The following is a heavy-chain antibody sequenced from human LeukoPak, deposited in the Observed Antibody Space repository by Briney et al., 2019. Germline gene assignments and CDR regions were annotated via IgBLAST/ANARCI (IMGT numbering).Heavy chain of an antibody. CDR1: GYTFTGYY. CDR3: ARAGGDYYEDLADF. J-gene: IGHJ4*02. Sequence: ASVKVSCKASGYTFTGYYMHWVRQAPGQGLEWMGWINPNSGGTNYAQKFQGRVTMTRDTSISTAYMELSRLRSDDTAVYYCARAGGDYYEDLADFWGQGTLVSVSS. V-gene: IGHV1-2*02. CDR2: INPNSGGT. D-gene: IGHD3-22*01.